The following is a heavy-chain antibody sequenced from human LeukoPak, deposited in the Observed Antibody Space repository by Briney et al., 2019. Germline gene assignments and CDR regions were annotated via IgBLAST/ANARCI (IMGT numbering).Heavy chain of an antibody. D-gene: IGHD3/OR15-3a*01. CDR3: ATSYDMGWLIGY. CDR2: IKQDGSEK. CDR1: GFTLGDTW. J-gene: IGHJ4*02. V-gene: IGHV3-7*03. Sequence: GGSLRLSCAASGFTLGDTWMNWVRQVPGQGLEWVANIKQDGSEKFYVASVKGRFTISRDNGKSSLYLQMNSLRAEDTALYYCATSYDMGWLIGYWGQGTLVTVSS.